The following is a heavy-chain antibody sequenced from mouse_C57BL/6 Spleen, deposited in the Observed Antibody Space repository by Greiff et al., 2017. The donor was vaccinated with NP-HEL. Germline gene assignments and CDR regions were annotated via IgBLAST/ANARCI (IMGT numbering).Heavy chain of an antibody. D-gene: IGHD1-1*01. V-gene: IGHV1-26*01. J-gene: IGHJ4*01. CDR3: ARKTTVVALYYYAMDY. CDR2: INPNNGGT. Sequence: EVQLQQSGPELVKPGASVKISCKASGYTFTDYYMNWVKQSHGKSLEWIGDINPNNGGTSYNQKFKGKATLTVDKSSSTAYMELRSLTSEDSAVYYCARKTTVVALYYYAMDYWGQGTSVTVSS. CDR1: GYTFTDYY.